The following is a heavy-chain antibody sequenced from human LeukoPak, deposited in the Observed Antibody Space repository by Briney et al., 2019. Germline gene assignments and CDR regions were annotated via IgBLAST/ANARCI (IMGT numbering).Heavy chain of an antibody. J-gene: IGHJ4*02. Sequence: ASVKVSCKASGYTFTSYYMHWVRQAPGQGLEWMGLINPSGGSTSYAQKFQGRVTMTRDTSTSTVYMELSSLRSEDTAVYYCARGPRDYGDENYFDYWGQGTLVTVSS. CDR3: ARGPRDYGDENYFDY. D-gene: IGHD4-17*01. CDR2: INPSGGST. V-gene: IGHV1-46*01. CDR1: GYTFTSYY.